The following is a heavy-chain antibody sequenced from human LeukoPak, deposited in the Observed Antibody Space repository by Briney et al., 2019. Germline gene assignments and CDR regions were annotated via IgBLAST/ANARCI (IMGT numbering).Heavy chain of an antibody. J-gene: IGHJ4*02. CDR2: INAGNGNT. V-gene: IGHV1-3*01. CDR3: ARDLEVSLPLTYYYDSSGYYPGSTFDY. CDR1: GYTFTSYA. D-gene: IGHD3-22*01. Sequence: ASVKVSCKASGYTFTSYAIHWVRQAPGQRLEWMGRINAGNGNTKYSQKFQGRVTITRDTSASTAYMELSSLRSEDTAVYYCARDLEVSLPLTYYYDSSGYYPGSTFDYWGQGTLVTVSS.